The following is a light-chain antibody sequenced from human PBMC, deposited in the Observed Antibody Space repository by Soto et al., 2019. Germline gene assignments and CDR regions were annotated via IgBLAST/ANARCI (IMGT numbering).Light chain of an antibody. V-gene: IGKV2-30*02. CDR1: QSPVHSDGIAY. CDR3: MQGTHWPIT. Sequence: DVVITQSPLSLPFTLGHRASISCRSNQSPVHSDGIAYFSWFQQRPGRSPRRLIYKVSNRDSGVPARFSGSGSGTDFALKISRVEAEDVGVYYCMQGTHWPITFGQGTRLEIK. CDR2: KVS. J-gene: IGKJ5*01.